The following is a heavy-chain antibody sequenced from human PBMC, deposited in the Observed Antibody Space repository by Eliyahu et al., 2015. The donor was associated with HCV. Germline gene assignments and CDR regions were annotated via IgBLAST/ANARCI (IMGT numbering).Heavy chain of an antibody. J-gene: IGHJ6*02. CDR1: GFTFSSYG. Sequence: QVQLVESGGGVVQPGRSLRLSCAAXGFTFSSYGXHWVRQAPGKGLEWVAVIWYDGSNKYYADSVKGRFTISRDNSKNTLYLQMNSLRAEDTAVYYCARDLAELLPYYYGMDVWGQGITVTVSS. CDR2: IWYDGSNK. D-gene: IGHD1-26*01. CDR3: ARDLAELLPYYYGMDV. V-gene: IGHV3-33*01.